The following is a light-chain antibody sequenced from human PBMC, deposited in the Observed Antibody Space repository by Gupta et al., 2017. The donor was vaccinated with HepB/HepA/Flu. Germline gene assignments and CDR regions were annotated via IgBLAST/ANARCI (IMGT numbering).Light chain of an antibody. CDR1: QGLLHSSGYHF. J-gene: IGKJ5*01. CDR3: MQALQTPPIT. Sequence: DVVMNQSPLFLPVTPGESASISCRSSQGLLHSSGYHFLDWYLQKPGQSPRLLIYLGSNRASGVPDRFSGSGSGTDFSLKISRVEAEDVGVYYCMQALQTPPITFGQGTRLEIK. V-gene: IGKV2-28*01. CDR2: LGS.